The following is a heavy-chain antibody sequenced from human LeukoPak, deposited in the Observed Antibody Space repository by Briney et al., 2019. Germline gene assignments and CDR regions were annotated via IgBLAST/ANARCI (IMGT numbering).Heavy chain of an antibody. V-gene: IGHV5-51*01. CDR1: EYNLTSYW. CDR2: IYPGDSDT. J-gene: IGHJ4*02. CDR3: ARRHDYSNFLDY. Sequence: GESLKISCKGSEYNLTSYWIGWVRQMPGKGLEWMGVIYPGDSDTRYSPSFQGQVTISADKSISTAYLQWSSLKASDTAMYYCARRHDYSNFLDYWGQGTLVTVSS. D-gene: IGHD4-11*01.